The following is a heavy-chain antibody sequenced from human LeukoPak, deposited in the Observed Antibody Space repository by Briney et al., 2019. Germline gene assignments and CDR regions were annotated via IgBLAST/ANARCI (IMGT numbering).Heavy chain of an antibody. CDR2: IHSGGSS. CDR3: GRGLPAGNFIDF. V-gene: IGHV3-53*01. D-gene: IGHD2-2*01. Sequence: GGSLKLSCTASGFTVSHNYMHWVRQAPGKGLEWVSVIHSGGSSYYADSVKGRFTIFRDDSKNMVFLQLNSLRAEDTAVYYCGRGLPAGNFIDFWGQGTLVTVSS. CDR1: GFTVSHNY. J-gene: IGHJ4*02.